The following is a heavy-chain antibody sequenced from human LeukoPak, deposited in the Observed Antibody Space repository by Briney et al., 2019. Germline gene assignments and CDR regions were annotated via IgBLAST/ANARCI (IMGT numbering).Heavy chain of an antibody. CDR3: ARVVSAARSLPYYYYMDV. CDR1: GFTFSTHN. CDR2: ISTTTYI. J-gene: IGHJ6*03. D-gene: IGHD6-6*01. Sequence: GGSLRLSCAASGFTFSTHNMCWVRQAPGKGLEWASSISTTTYIYYAVSLKRRFTISRDNAKNSLFLQMNSLRAEDTAVYYCARVVSAARSLPYYYYMDVWGKGTTVTVSS. V-gene: IGHV3-21*01.